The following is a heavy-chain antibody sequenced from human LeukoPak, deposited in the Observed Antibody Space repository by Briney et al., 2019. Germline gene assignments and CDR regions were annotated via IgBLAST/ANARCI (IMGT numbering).Heavy chain of an antibody. V-gene: IGHV4-4*02. D-gene: IGHD6-19*01. CDR1: GGSISSSNW. CDR3: ASLKGIAVAGTYLYDAFDI. CDR2: IYHSGST. Sequence: PSETLSLTCAVSGGSISSSNWWSWVRQPPGKGLEWIGEIYHSGSTNYNPSLKSRVTISVDKSKNQFSLKLSSVTAADTAVYYCASLKGIAVAGTYLYDAFDIWGQGTMVTVSS. J-gene: IGHJ3*02.